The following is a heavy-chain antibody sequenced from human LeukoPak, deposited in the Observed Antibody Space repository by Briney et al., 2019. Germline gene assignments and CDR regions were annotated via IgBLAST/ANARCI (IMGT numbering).Heavy chain of an antibody. CDR2: IFPGDSET. D-gene: IGHD5-18*01. Sequence: GESLKISCKGSGFSFTSYWTGWVRQMPGKGLEWMGIIFPGDSETRYSPSFQGQVTISADKSISTAYLQWRRLKASDTAMYYCARVWIQVSLPYYFDQWGQGTPVTVSS. CDR1: GFSFTSYW. CDR3: ARVWIQVSLPYYFDQ. J-gene: IGHJ4*02. V-gene: IGHV5-51*01.